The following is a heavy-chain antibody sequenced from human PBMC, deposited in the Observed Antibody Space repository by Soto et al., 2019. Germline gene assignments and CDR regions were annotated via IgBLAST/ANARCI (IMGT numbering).Heavy chain of an antibody. Sequence: EVQLLESGGGLVQPGGSLRLSCAASGFTFSSHAMTWVRQAPGKGLEWVSALSGSGGSTYYADSVKGRFTISRDNSKNTLYLQLNCLKAEDTAVYYCAKDREMVRGVMMMGDFDYWGQGTLVTVSS. J-gene: IGHJ4*02. CDR2: LSGSGGST. V-gene: IGHV3-23*01. CDR3: AKDREMVRGVMMMGDFDY. D-gene: IGHD3-10*01. CDR1: GFTFSSHA.